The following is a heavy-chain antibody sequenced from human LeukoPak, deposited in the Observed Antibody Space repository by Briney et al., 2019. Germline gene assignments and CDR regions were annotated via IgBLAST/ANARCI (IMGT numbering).Heavy chain of an antibody. CDR3: ARGIAVAAPFDY. Sequence: GGSLRLSCAASGFTFSSYAMHWVRQAPGKGLEWVVVISYDGSNKYYADSVKGRFTISRDNSKNTLYLQMNSLRAEDTAVYYCARGIAVAAPFDYWGQGTLVTVSS. V-gene: IGHV3-30*04. CDR1: GFTFSSYA. CDR2: ISYDGSNK. J-gene: IGHJ4*02. D-gene: IGHD6-19*01.